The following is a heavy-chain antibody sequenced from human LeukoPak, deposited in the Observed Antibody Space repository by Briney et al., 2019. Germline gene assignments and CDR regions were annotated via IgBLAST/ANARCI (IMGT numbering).Heavy chain of an antibody. CDR1: GFTFSNYA. V-gene: IGHV3-23*01. J-gene: IGHJ5*02. CDR3: AKGKAYNNLDWFDP. Sequence: PGGSLRLSCAASGFTFSNYAMTWVRQAPGKGLEWVSSIVVTGASTFYADSVTGRFTISRDNSMDTLYLQLNSLRAEDTAVYFCAKGKAYNNLDWFDPWGQGTLVTVSS. D-gene: IGHD4-11*01. CDR2: IVVTGAST.